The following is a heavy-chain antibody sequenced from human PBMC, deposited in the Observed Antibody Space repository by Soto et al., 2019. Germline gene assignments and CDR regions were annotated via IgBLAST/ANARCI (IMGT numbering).Heavy chain of an antibody. Sequence: QVQLVQSGAEVKKPGSSVKVSCKASGGTFSSYAISWVRQAPGQGLEWMGGIIPIFGTANYAQKFQGRVTITADESTSTAYMELSSLSSEDTAVYYCARAVAAATQRGIYYFDYWGQGTLVTVSS. CDR2: IIPIFGTA. V-gene: IGHV1-69*01. J-gene: IGHJ4*02. D-gene: IGHD6-13*01. CDR1: GGTFSSYA. CDR3: ARAVAAATQRGIYYFDY.